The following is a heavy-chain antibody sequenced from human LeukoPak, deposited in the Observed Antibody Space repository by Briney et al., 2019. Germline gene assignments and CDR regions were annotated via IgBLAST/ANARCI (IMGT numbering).Heavy chain of an antibody. J-gene: IGHJ3*02. V-gene: IGHV3-66*01. CDR3: ARDFRGYSYAQIAFDI. CDR2: IYSGGST. D-gene: IGHD5-18*01. CDR1: GFIVSSNY. Sequence: GGSLRLSCAASGFIVSSNYMSWVRQAPGKGLEWVSIIYSGGSTYYADSVKGRFTISRDNSKNTLYLQMNSLRAEDTAVYYCARDFRGYSYAQIAFDIWGQGTMVTVSS.